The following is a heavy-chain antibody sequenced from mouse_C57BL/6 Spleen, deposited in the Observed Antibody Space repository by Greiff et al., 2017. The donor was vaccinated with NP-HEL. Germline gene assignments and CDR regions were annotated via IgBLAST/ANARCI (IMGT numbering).Heavy chain of an antibody. CDR1: GFTFSSYA. CDR2: ISSGGDYI. J-gene: IGHJ2*01. Sequence: DVMLVESGEGLVKPGGSLKLSCAASGFTFSSYAMSWVRQTPEKRLEWVAYISSGGDYIYYADTVKGRFTITRDNARNTLDLQMSRLKSEDTAMYYGTREGDYDTSFDYWGQGTTLTVSS. D-gene: IGHD2-4*01. CDR3: TREGDYDTSFDY. V-gene: IGHV5-9-1*02.